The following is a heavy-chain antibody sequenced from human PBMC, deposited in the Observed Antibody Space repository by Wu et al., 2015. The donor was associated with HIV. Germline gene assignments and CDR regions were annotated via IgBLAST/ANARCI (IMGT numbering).Heavy chain of an antibody. Sequence: QVQLVQSGAEVKKPGASVKVSCKASGYTFASYYIHWVRQAPGQGLEWMGIMNPSIGSTKYAQKFQGRVTMTRDTSTSTVYMELSNLRSEDTAVYYCARDRSDLDFWSGRGSADWFDPWGQGTLVTVST. CDR1: GYTFASYY. V-gene: IGHV1-46*03. CDR2: MNPSIGST. D-gene: IGHD3-3*01. CDR3: ARDRSDLDFWSGRGSADWFDP. J-gene: IGHJ5*02.